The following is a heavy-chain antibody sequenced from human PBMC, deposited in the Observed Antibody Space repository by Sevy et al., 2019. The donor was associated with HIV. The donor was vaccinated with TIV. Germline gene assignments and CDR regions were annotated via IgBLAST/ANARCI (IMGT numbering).Heavy chain of an antibody. CDR1: GFTFSSFA. J-gene: IGHJ4*01. V-gene: IGHV3-23*01. CDR2: INGRGGST. Sequence: GGSLRLSCAASGFASGFTFSSFAMSWVRQLPGKGLEWVSTINGRGGSTYYADSVKGRFTLPRDNSNNALFLQMDSLTPEDTALCYCARPTPRIAPSSAAFFDSWGHGTLVTVSS. D-gene: IGHD6-6*01. CDR3: ARPTPRIAPSSAAFFDS.